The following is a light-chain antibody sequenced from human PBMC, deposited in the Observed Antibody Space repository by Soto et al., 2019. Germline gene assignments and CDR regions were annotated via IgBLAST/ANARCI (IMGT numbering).Light chain of an antibody. CDR3: HPYENPPLI. CDR2: GAS. Sequence: EIVLTQSPGTLSLSPGERAALSCRASQSVSSSCLVWYQQKVGQAPRLLIYGASTRATGIPDRFSGSGSGTVFTFTIIRLGPEYFAVYYCHPYENPPLIFGGGTRVDIK. J-gene: IGKJ4*01. V-gene: IGKV3-20*01. CDR1: QSVSSSC.